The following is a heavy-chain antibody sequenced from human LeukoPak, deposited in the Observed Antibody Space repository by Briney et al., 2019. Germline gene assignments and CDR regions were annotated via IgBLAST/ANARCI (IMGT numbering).Heavy chain of an antibody. CDR3: ARIGCSSTSCRSYYYYMDV. CDR1: GGSISSYY. J-gene: IGHJ6*03. Sequence: SETLSLTCTVSGGSISSYYWSWIRQPPGKGLEWIGYIYYSGSTNYNPSLKSRVTISVDTSKNQFSLKLSSVTAADTAVYYCARIGCSSTSCRSYYYYMDVWGKGTTVTISS. D-gene: IGHD2-2*01. V-gene: IGHV4-59*01. CDR2: IYYSGST.